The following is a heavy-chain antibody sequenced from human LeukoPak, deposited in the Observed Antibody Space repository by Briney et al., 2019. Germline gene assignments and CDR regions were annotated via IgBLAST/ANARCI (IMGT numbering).Heavy chain of an antibody. CDR2: IKAGGGTT. J-gene: IGHJ6*02. V-gene: IGHV3-23*01. Sequence: GGSLRLSCAASGFTFSDYAMSWVRQAPGKGLEWVSVIKAGGGTTFYADSVKGRFTISRDNSKNTLYLQMNSLRAEDTAVYYCAKDAIVGAPYYYYGMDVWGQGTTVTVSS. CDR1: GFTFSDYA. CDR3: AKDAIVGAPYYYYGMDV. D-gene: IGHD1-26*01.